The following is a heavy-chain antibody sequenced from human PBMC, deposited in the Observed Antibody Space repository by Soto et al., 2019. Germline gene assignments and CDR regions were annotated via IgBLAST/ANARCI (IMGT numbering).Heavy chain of an antibody. CDR1: GFTFGSYS. D-gene: IGHD6-13*01. V-gene: IGHV3-48*01. Sequence: GGSLRLSCAASGFTFGSYSMNWVRQAPGKGLEWVSYISSSSSTIYYADSVKGRFTISRDNAKNSLYLQMNSLRAEDTAVYYCARLIAAARTGDDYWGQGTLVTVSS. CDR3: ARLIAAARTGDDY. J-gene: IGHJ4*02. CDR2: ISSSSSTI.